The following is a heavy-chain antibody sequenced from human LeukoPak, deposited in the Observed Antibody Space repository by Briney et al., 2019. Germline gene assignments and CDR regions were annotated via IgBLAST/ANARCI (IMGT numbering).Heavy chain of an antibody. Sequence: SVKVSCKASGGTFSSYAISWVRQAPGQGLEWMGGIIPIFGTANYAQKFQGRVTITADESTSTAYMELSSLRSEDTAVYYCARGRIVVPAAISVIVQTYYFDYWGQGTLVTVSS. J-gene: IGHJ4*02. D-gene: IGHD2-2*01. CDR2: IIPIFGTA. V-gene: IGHV1-69*01. CDR3: ARGRIVVPAAISVIVQTYYFDY. CDR1: GGTFSSYA.